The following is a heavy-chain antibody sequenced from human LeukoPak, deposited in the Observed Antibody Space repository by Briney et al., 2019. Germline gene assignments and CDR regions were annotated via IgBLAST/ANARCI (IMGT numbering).Heavy chain of an antibody. Sequence: PGGSLRLSCAASGFTFSSHWMHWVRRAPGQGLVWVSRINSDGSSTSYADSVKGRFTISRDNAKDTVYLQMHSLRAEDTALYYCARESYVDAEMRFDYWGQGTLVTVSS. CDR2: INSDGSST. J-gene: IGHJ4*02. D-gene: IGHD5-18*01. CDR1: GFTFSSHW. V-gene: IGHV3-74*01. CDR3: ARESYVDAEMRFDY.